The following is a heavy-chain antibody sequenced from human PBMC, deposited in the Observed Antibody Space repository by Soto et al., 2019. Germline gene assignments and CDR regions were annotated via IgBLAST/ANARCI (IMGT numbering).Heavy chain of an antibody. V-gene: IGHV3-21*01. CDR1: GFTFSSYS. J-gene: IGHJ6*02. D-gene: IGHD3-10*01. CDR3: ARDYYGSGTIKPSFYGMDV. CDR2: ISSSSRYI. Sequence: GGSLRLSCAASGFTFSSYSMNWVRQAPGKGLEWVSSISSSSRYIYYADSVKGRFTISRDNAKNSLYLQMNSLRAEDTAVYYCARDYYGSGTIKPSFYGMDVWGQGTTVTVSS.